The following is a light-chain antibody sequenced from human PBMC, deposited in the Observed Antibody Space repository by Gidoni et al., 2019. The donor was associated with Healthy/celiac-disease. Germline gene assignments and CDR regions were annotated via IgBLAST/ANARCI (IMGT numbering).Light chain of an antibody. CDR2: AAS. CDR3: QQYYSYPRT. CDR1: QGISSY. Sequence: AIRMTQSPSSVSASTGDRVTITCRTSQGISSYLAWYQQKPGNAPKLLIYAASTLQSGVPSRFSGSGSGTDFTLTISCLQSEDFATYYCQQYYSYPRTFGQGTKVEIK. J-gene: IGKJ1*01. V-gene: IGKV1-8*01.